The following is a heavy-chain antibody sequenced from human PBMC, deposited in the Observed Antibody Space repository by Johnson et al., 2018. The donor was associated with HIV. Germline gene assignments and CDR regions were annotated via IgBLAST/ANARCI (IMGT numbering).Heavy chain of an antibody. V-gene: IGHV3-30*04. J-gene: IGHJ3*02. CDR2: ISYDGSNK. D-gene: IGHD6-6*01. CDR1: GFTFSSYA. CDR3: ARAGSSSSGPRAFDI. Sequence: QLVESGGGVVQPGRSLRLSCAASGFTFSSYAMHWVRQAPGKGLEWVAVISYDGSNKYYADSVKGRFTISRDNSKNTLYLQMNSLRAEDTAVYYCARAGSSSSGPRAFDIWGQGTMVTVSS.